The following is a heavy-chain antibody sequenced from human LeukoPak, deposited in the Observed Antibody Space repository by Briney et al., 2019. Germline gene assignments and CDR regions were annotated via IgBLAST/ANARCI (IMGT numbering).Heavy chain of an antibody. J-gene: IGHJ5*02. Sequence: PSETLSLTCAVYGGSFSGYYWSWIRQPPGKGLEWIGEINHSGSTNYNPSLKSRVTISVDTSKNQFSLKLSSVTAADTAVYYCAREGYGSGSYYLNWFDPWGQGTLVTVSS. V-gene: IGHV4-34*01. CDR2: INHSGST. CDR3: AREGYGSGSYYLNWFDP. CDR1: GGSFSGYY. D-gene: IGHD3-10*01.